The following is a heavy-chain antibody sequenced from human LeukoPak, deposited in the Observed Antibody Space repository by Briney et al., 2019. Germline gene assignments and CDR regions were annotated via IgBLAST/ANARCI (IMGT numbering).Heavy chain of an antibody. V-gene: IGHV1-46*01. CDR3: AREPSLLGYCSSTSCYDSPGPRHFDY. D-gene: IGHD2-2*01. CDR2: INPSGGST. J-gene: IGHJ4*02. CDR1: GGTFSSYA. Sequence: ASVKVSCKASGGTFSSYAISWVRQAPGQGLEWMGIINPSGGSTSYAQKFQGRVIMTRDTSTSTVYMELSSLRSEDTAVYYCAREPSLLGYCSSTSCYDSPGPRHFDYWGQGTLVTVSS.